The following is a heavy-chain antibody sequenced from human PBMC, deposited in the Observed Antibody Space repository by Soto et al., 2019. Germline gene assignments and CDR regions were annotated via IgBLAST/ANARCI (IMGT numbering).Heavy chain of an antibody. D-gene: IGHD6-13*01. J-gene: IGHJ4*01. CDR3: ARVSSSSWPYLVY. CDR1: GGSISSGGYS. CDR2: IYHSGST. V-gene: IGHV4-30-2*01. Sequence: SETLSLTCAVSGGSISSGGYSWSWIRQPPGKGLEWIGYIYHSGSTYYNPSLKSRVTISVDRSKNQFSLKLSSVTAADTAVYYCARVSSSSWPYLVYWYQETLVTVSS.